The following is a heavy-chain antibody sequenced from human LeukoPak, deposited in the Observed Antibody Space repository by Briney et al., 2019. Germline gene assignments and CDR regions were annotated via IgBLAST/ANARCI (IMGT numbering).Heavy chain of an antibody. CDR2: IKQDGSEK. CDR3: ARDGVVATIRDYYYYYMDV. Sequence: PGGSLRLSCAASGFTFSNYWMSWVRQAPGKGLEWVANIKQDGSEKYYVDSVKGRFTISRDNAKNSLYLQMNSLRAEDTAVYYCARDGVVATIRDYYYYYMDVWGKGTTVTVSS. J-gene: IGHJ6*03. CDR1: GFTFSNYW. V-gene: IGHV3-7*01. D-gene: IGHD5-12*01.